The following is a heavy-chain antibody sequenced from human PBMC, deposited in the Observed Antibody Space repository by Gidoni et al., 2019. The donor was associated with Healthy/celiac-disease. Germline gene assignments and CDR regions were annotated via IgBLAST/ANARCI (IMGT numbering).Heavy chain of an antibody. CDR3: ARDPMHSSSPGDAFDI. V-gene: IGHV4-4*02. J-gene: IGHJ3*02. CDR2: IYHSGST. CDR1: GCSIRSSNW. Sequence: QVQLQESGPGLVKPSGTLSLTCAVSGCSIRSSNWWSWVRQPPGKGLEWIGEIYHSGSTNYNPSLKSRVTISVDKSKNQFSLKLSSGTAADTAVYYCARDPMHSSSPGDAFDIWGQGTMVTVSS. D-gene: IGHD6-6*01.